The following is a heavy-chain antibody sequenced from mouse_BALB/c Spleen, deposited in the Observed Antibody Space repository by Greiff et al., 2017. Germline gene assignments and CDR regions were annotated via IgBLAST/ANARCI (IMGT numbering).Heavy chain of an antibody. J-gene: IGHJ3*01. CDR3: AIVYRGFAY. CDR2: ISSGGST. V-gene: IGHV5-6-5*01. CDR1: GSTFSSYA. Sequence: DVMLVESGGGLVKPGGSLKLSCAASGSTFSSYAMSWVRQTPEKRLAWVASISSGGSTYYPDSVKVRFTLSRDIARNLLYLQMSSLRSEDTAMYYCAIVYRGFAYWGQGTLVTVSA.